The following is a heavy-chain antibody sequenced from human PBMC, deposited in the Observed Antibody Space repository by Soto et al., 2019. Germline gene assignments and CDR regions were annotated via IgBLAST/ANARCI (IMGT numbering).Heavy chain of an antibody. J-gene: IGHJ6*01. V-gene: IGHV3-30-3*01. CDR1: GFTFSSYA. Sequence: QVQLVESGGGVVQPGRSLRLSCAASGFTFSSYAMHWVRQAPGKGLEWVAVISYDGSNKYYADSVKGRFTISRDNSKNTLYLQMNSLRAEDTAVYYCASSGWYSPYYYYGMDVW. CDR3: ASSGWYSPYYYYGMDV. D-gene: IGHD6-19*01. CDR2: ISYDGSNK.